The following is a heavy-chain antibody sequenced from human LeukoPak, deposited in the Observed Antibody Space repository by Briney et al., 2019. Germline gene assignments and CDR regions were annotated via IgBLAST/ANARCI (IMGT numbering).Heavy chain of an antibody. Sequence: GGSLRLSCAASGFTYSDYAMSWVRQAPGKGLEWVSAISGSGGSTYYADSVKGRFTISRDNAKNSLYLQMNSLRAEDTAVYYCARDPFEDYYDSSGYYFNDYWGQGTLVTVSS. V-gene: IGHV3-23*01. CDR2: ISGSGGST. CDR1: GFTYSDYA. CDR3: ARDPFEDYYDSSGYYFNDY. D-gene: IGHD3-22*01. J-gene: IGHJ4*02.